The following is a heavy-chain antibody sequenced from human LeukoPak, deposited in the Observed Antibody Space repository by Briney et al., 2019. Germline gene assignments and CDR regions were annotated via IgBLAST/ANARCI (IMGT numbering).Heavy chain of an antibody. Sequence: PGGSLRLSCAASGFTFSTYGMHWVRQAPGKGLEWVAFIRYDGSNKYYADSVKGRFTISRDNAKNTLYLQMNSLRAEDTAVYYCARDVRYCSGGSCYREYFQHWGQGTLVTVSS. D-gene: IGHD2-15*01. CDR3: ARDVRYCSGGSCYREYFQH. CDR2: IRYDGSNK. CDR1: GFTFSTYG. J-gene: IGHJ1*01. V-gene: IGHV3-30*02.